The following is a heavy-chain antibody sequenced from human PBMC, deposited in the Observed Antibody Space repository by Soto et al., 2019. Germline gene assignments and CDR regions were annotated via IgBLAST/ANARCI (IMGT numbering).Heavy chain of an antibody. Sequence: GGSLRLSCAASGFTFSSYGMHWVRQAPGKGLEWVAVIWYDGSNKYYADSVKGRFTISGDNSKNTLYLQMNSLRAEDTAVYYCAREIVTDTNWFDPWGQGTLVTVS. D-gene: IGHD3-9*01. CDR2: IWYDGSNK. CDR3: AREIVTDTNWFDP. J-gene: IGHJ5*02. CDR1: GFTFSSYG. V-gene: IGHV3-33*01.